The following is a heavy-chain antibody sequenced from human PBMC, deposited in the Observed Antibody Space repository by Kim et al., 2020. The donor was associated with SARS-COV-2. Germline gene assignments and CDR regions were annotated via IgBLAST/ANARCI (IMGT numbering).Heavy chain of an antibody. CDR3: ATGGVPCGSCYPD. V-gene: IGHV4-34*01. CDR1: GGSFSGYY. CDR2: INHSGST. D-gene: IGHD2-15*01. Sequence: SETLSLTCAVYGGSFSGYYWSWIRQPPGKGLEWIGEINHSGSTNYNPSLKSRVTISVDTSKNQFSLKLSSVTAADTAVYYCATGGVPCGSCYPDWGQGTLVTVSS. J-gene: IGHJ4*02.